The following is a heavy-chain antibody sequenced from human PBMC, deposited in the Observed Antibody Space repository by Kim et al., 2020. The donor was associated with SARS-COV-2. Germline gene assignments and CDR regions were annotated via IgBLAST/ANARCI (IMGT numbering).Heavy chain of an antibody. CDR1: GYSISSGYY. CDR2: IYHSGST. J-gene: IGHJ3*02. CDR3: ARGSSSWYLYGLDAFDI. D-gene: IGHD6-13*01. V-gene: IGHV4-38-2*02. Sequence: SETLSLTCTVSGYSISSGYYWGWIRQPPGKGLEWIGSIYHSGSTYYNPSLKSRVTISVDTSKNQFSLKLSSVTAADTAVYYCARGSSSWYLYGLDAFDIWGQGTMVTVSS.